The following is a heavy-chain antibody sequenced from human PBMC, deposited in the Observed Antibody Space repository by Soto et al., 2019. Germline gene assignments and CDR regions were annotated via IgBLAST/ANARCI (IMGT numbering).Heavy chain of an antibody. D-gene: IGHD3-3*01. CDR1: GGSISSSSYY. J-gene: IGHJ3*02. V-gene: IGHV4-39*01. CDR3: ARQGITIFGVVSDNAFNI. CDR2: IYYSGST. Sequence: QLQLQESGPGLVKPSETLSLTCTVSGGSISSSSYYWGWIRQPPGKGLEWIGSIYYSGSTYYNPSLKSRVTISVDTANNQFPMKLTSVTPADTAVYYCARQGITIFGVVSDNAFNIWGQGTMVTVSS.